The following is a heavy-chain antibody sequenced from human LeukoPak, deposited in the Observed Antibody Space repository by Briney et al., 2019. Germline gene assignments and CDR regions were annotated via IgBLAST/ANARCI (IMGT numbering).Heavy chain of an antibody. Sequence: ASVKVSCTASGYTFTSYAMHWVRQAPGQRLEWMGWINAGNGNTKYSQKFQGRVTITRDTSASTAYMELSSLRSEDTAVYYCATDDSSGYYWAFDIWGQGTMVTVSS. CDR3: ATDDSSGYYWAFDI. CDR1: GYTFTSYA. CDR2: INAGNGNT. V-gene: IGHV1-3*01. D-gene: IGHD3-22*01. J-gene: IGHJ3*02.